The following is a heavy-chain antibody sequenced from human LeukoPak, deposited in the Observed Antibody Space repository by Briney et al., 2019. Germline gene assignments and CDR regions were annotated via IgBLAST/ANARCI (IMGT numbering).Heavy chain of an antibody. Sequence: GSLRLSCAASGCTFRSYGMHWVRQAPGKGLEWVAFIRYDGSTKYYADSVKGRFTISRDNSKNTLYLQMNSLRAEDTAVYYCAKLWVATTIDYWGQGTLVTVSS. J-gene: IGHJ4*02. CDR1: GCTFRSYG. CDR2: IRYDGSTK. V-gene: IGHV3-30*02. CDR3: AKLWVATTIDY. D-gene: IGHD5-12*01.